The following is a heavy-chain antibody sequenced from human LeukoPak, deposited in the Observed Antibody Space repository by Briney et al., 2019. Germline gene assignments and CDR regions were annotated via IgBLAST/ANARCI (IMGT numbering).Heavy chain of an antibody. CDR2: INPNSGGT. Sequence: GASVKVSCKASGYTFTGYYIHWVRQAPGQGLEWMGWINPNSGGTNYAQKFQGRVTMTRDTSISTAYMELSRLRSDDTAVYYCARDLLWFGESSPPYGMDVWGQGTTVTVSS. CDR1: GYTFTGYY. D-gene: IGHD3-10*01. V-gene: IGHV1-2*02. CDR3: ARDLLWFGESSPPYGMDV. J-gene: IGHJ6*02.